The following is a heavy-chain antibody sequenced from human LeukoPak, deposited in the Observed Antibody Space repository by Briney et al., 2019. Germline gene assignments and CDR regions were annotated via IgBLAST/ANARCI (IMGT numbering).Heavy chain of an antibody. CDR3: ARAAYLAYGDYSTNNWFDP. D-gene: IGHD4-17*01. CDR1: GGTFSSYA. Sequence: VASVKVSCKASGGTFSSYAISWVQQAPGQGLEWMGRIIPILGIANYAQKFQGRVTITADKSTSTAYMELSSLRSEDTAVYYCARAAYLAYGDYSTNNWFDPWGQGTLVTVSS. V-gene: IGHV1-69*04. J-gene: IGHJ5*02. CDR2: IIPILGIA.